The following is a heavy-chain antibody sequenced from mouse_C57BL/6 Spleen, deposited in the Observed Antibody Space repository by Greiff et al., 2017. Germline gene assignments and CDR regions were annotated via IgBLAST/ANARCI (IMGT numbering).Heavy chain of an antibody. J-gene: IGHJ2*01. V-gene: IGHV1-62-2*01. CDR1: GYTFTEYT. D-gene: IGHD4-1*01. CDR3: ARHEEGGFRGLGFDY. Sequence: VQLQQSGAELVKPGASVKLSCKASGYTFTEYTIHWVKQRSGQGLEWIGWFYPGSGSIKYNEKFKDKATLTADKSSSTVYMELSRLTSEDSAVCFGARHEEGGFRGLGFDYWGQGTTLTVSS. CDR2: FYPGSGSI.